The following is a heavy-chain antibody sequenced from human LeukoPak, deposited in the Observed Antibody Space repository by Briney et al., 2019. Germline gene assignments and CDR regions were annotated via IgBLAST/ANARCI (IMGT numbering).Heavy chain of an antibody. D-gene: IGHD6-13*01. CDR1: GDSISSGDYY. V-gene: IGHV4-30-4*01. CDR2: IYYGGST. J-gene: IGHJ4*02. CDR3: ARGDSSSWSFKI. Sequence: SQTLSLTCTVSGDSISSGDYYWSWIRQPPGEGLEWIGYIYYGGSTYYNPSLKSRVTISVDTSKIHFSLRLTSVTAADTAVYYCARGDSSSWSFKIWGQGTLVTVSS.